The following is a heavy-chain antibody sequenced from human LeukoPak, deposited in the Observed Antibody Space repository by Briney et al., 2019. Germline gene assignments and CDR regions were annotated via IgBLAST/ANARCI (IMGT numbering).Heavy chain of an antibody. CDR1: GGSFSGYY. D-gene: IGHD4-17*01. CDR3: ARHYYGAYDAFDI. V-gene: IGHV4-34*01. Sequence: SETLSLTCAVYGGSFSGYYWSWIRQPPGKGLEWIGEINHSGSTNYNPSLKSRVTISVDTSKNQFSLKLSSVTAADTAVYYCARHYYGAYDAFDIWGQGTMVTVSS. CDR2: INHSGST. J-gene: IGHJ3*02.